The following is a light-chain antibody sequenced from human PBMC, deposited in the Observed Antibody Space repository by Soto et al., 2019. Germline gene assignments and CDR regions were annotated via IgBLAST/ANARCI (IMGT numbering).Light chain of an antibody. V-gene: IGLV1-44*01. CDR2: NNN. CDR3: AAWYYSMNARGV. CDR1: RTNIGSNA. J-gene: IGLJ3*02. Sequence: QSVLTQPPSASGTPGQRVTISCSGSRTNIGSNAVSWYQQLQGPAPKLLIYNNNQRPSRVPVRFSCSKSGTSASLAISGLQSEAEDDYDCAAWYYSMNARGVFGGGTQLTVL.